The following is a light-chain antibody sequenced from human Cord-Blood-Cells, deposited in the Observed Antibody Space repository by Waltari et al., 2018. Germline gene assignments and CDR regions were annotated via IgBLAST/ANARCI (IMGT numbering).Light chain of an antibody. Sequence: DIQMTQSPSSLSASVGDRVTITCRASQSICSYLNWYQQKPGKAPKLLIYAASSLQSGVPSRFSGNGSVTDFTLTISILQPEDFATYYCQQSYSTPYTFGQGTKLEIK. CDR1: QSICSY. V-gene: IGKV1-39*01. CDR2: AAS. J-gene: IGKJ2*01. CDR3: QQSYSTPYT.